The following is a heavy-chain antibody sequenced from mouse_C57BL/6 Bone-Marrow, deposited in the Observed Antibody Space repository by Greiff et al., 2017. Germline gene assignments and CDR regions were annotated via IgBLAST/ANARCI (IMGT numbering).Heavy chain of an antibody. CDR2: IDPSDSYT. CDR3: TRIAY. Sequence: VQLQQSGAELVMPGASVKLSCKASGYTFTSYWMHWVKQRPGQGLEWIGEIDPSDSYTNYNQKFKGKSTLTVDKSSNTAYLQLSSLTSEDTAVYYCTRIAYWGQGTLVTVSA. J-gene: IGHJ3*01. V-gene: IGHV1-69*01. CDR1: GYTFTSYW.